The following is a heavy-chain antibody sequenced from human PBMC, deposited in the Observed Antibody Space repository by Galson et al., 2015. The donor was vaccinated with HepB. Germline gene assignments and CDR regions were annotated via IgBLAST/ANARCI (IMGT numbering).Heavy chain of an antibody. V-gene: IGHV3-21*01. Sequence: SLRLSCAASGFTFSSYSMNWVRQAPGKGLEWVSSISSSSSYIYYADSVKGRFTISRDNAKNSLYLQMNSLRAEDTAVYYCASGGGYCSGGSCRFDYWGQGTLVTVSS. CDR3: ASGGGYCSGGSCRFDY. CDR2: ISSSSSYI. D-gene: IGHD2-15*01. CDR1: GFTFSSYS. J-gene: IGHJ4*02.